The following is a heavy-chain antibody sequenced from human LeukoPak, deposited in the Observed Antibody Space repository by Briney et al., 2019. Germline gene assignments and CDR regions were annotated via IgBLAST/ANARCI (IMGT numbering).Heavy chain of an antibody. J-gene: IGHJ4*02. CDR2: ISGNGALT. CDR3: AKGEGFYDRSAYDY. V-gene: IGHV3-23*01. Sequence: GGSLRLSCAASGFTFSNYAMSWVRQAPGKGLEWLLDISGNGALTHYADSVKGRFTISRDNSKNSLFLQMNSLRAEDTAIYYCAKGEGFYDRSAYDYWGQGTLVTVSS. D-gene: IGHD3-22*01. CDR1: GFTFSNYA.